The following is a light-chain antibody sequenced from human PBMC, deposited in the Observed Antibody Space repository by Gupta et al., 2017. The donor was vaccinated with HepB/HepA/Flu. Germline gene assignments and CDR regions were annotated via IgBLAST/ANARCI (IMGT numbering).Light chain of an antibody. CDR1: TSNIGTNF. CDR3: ASWDDSRNGWV. Sequence: SVLPQPPSASGTPGQRVTISCSGTTSNIGTNFVYWYQQFPGTAPKLLILRNDLRPSGVPDRFSGSKSDTSSSLAISGLRAEDEADYYCASWDDSRNGWVFGGGTKLTV. V-gene: IGLV1-47*01. CDR2: RND. J-gene: IGLJ3*02.